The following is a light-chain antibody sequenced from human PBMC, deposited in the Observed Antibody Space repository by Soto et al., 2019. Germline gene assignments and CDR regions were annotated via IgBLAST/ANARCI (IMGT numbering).Light chain of an antibody. CDR3: QQTYSTIT. CDR1: ESISTY. Sequence: DIQMTQSPSSLSASVGDRVTLTCRSSESISTYLNWYQQKPGKAPKLLIFDVSTLQSGVPSRVSGSGSGTNFTLTISSLQPEDFATYYCQQTYSTITFGQGTRLEI. V-gene: IGKV1-39*01. J-gene: IGKJ5*01. CDR2: DVS.